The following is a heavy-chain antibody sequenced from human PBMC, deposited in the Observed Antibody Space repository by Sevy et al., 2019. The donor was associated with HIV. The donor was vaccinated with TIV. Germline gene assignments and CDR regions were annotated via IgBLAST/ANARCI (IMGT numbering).Heavy chain of an antibody. D-gene: IGHD3-22*01. V-gene: IGHV3-64D*06. Sequence: GGSLRLSCSASGFTFSSYAMHWVRQAPGKGLEYVSAISSNGGSTYYADSVKGRLTISRDNSKNTLYLQMSSLRAEDTAVYYCVKDQGIVVVTRSYYGMDVWGQGTTVTVSS. CDR2: ISSNGGST. CDR3: VKDQGIVVVTRSYYGMDV. J-gene: IGHJ6*02. CDR1: GFTFSSYA.